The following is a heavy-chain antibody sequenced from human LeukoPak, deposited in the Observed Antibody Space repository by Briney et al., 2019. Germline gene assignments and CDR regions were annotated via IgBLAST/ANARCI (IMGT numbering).Heavy chain of an antibody. V-gene: IGHV4-59*01. D-gene: IGHD3-10*01. CDR1: GGSISNYY. CDR3: ARGLRGGYDAFDI. Sequence: SETLSLTCTVSGGSISNYYWTWIRQPPGKGLEWIGYIYYSGSTNYNPSLKSRVTISLDTSKNQFFLRLTSVTAADTAVYYCARGLRGGYDAFDIWGQGTMVTVSS. CDR2: IYYSGST. J-gene: IGHJ3*02.